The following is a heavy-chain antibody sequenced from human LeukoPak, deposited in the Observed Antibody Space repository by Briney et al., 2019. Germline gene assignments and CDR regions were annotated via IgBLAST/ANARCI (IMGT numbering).Heavy chain of an antibody. CDR2: ISSSGSYI. CDR3: ARDGSGWYYFDY. J-gene: IGHJ4*02. CDR1: GFTFSSYS. V-gene: IGHV3-21*01. D-gene: IGHD6-19*01. Sequence: GGSLRLSCAASGFTFSSYSMNRVRQAPGKGLEWVSSISSSGSYIYYADSVKGRFTISRDNAKNSLYLQMNSLRAEDTAVYYCARDGSGWYYFDYWGQGALVTDSS.